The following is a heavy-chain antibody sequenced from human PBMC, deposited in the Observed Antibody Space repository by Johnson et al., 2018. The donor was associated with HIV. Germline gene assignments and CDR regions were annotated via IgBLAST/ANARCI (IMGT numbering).Heavy chain of an antibody. D-gene: IGHD3-9*01. CDR3: AKDTRCYDILTGYYGPCDAFDI. CDR2: ISWNSGSI. J-gene: IGHJ3*02. Sequence: VQLVESGGGSVQSGGSLRVSCAASGFTFDDYAMHWVRQAPGKGLEWVSGISWNSGSIGYADSVKGRFTISRDNAKNSLYLQMNSLRAEDTALYYCAKDTRCYDILTGYYGPCDAFDIWGQGTMVTVSS. CDR1: GFTFDDYA. V-gene: IGHV3-9*01.